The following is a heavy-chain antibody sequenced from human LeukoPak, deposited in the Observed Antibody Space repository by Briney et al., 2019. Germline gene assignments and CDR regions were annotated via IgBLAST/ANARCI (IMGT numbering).Heavy chain of an antibody. Sequence: GGSLRLSCAASGFTFSSYGMHWVRQAPGKGLEWVAFIRYDGSNKYYADSVKGRFTISRDNSKNTLYLQMNSLRAEDTAVYYCAKDDFWSGPYYYYYMDVWGKGTTVTVSS. V-gene: IGHV3-30*02. CDR1: GFTFSSYG. CDR3: AKDDFWSGPYYYYYMDV. D-gene: IGHD3-3*01. CDR2: IRYDGSNK. J-gene: IGHJ6*03.